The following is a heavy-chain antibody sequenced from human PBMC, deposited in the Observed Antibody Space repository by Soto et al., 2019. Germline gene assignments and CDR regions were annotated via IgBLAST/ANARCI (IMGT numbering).Heavy chain of an antibody. V-gene: IGHV3-30-3*01. J-gene: IGHJ4*02. CDR3: ARVDRGGIAARPFDY. CDR2: ISYDGSNK. CDR1: GFTFSSYA. D-gene: IGHD6-6*01. Sequence: ESGGGVVQPGRSLRLSCAASGFTFSSYAMHWVRQAPGKGLEWVAVISYDGSNKYYADSVKGRFTISRDNSKNTLYLQMNSLRAEDTAVYYCARVDRGGIAARPFDYWGQGTLVTVSS.